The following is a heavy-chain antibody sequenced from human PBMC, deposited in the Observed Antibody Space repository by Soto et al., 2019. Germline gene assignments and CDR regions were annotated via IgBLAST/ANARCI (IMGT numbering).Heavy chain of an antibody. Sequence: SETLSLTCAVYGGSFSGYYWSWIRQPPGKGLEWIGEINHSGSTNYNPSLKSRVTISVDTSKNQFSLKLSSVTAADTAVYYCARGYGRNFAYGGQGTLVTVSS. CDR3: ARGYGRNFAY. J-gene: IGHJ4*02. D-gene: IGHD3-10*01. V-gene: IGHV4-34*01. CDR2: INHSGST. CDR1: GGSFSGYY.